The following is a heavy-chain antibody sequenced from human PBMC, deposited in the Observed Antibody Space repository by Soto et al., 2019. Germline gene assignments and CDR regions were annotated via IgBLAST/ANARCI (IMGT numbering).Heavy chain of an antibody. Sequence: SVKVSCKASGVTFSSYAISWVRQAPGQGLEWMGGIIPIFGTADYAQKFQGRVTITADESTSTAYMELTSLRSEDTAVYYCAREISGSGPIWGQGTMVTVSS. CDR3: AREISGSGPI. D-gene: IGHD1-26*01. V-gene: IGHV1-69*13. CDR1: GVTFSSYA. J-gene: IGHJ3*02. CDR2: IIPIFGTA.